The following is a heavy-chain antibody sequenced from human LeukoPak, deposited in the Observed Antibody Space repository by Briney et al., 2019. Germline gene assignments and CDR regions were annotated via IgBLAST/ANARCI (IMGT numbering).Heavy chain of an antibody. D-gene: IGHD5-12*01. CDR2: IWFDGTNK. CDR3: ARDRGVAAHLDY. J-gene: IGHJ4*02. CDR1: GFTFSSYG. V-gene: IGHV3-33*08. Sequence: GGSLRLSCAASGFTFSSYGMHWVRQAPGKGLEWVAVIWFDGTNKYYADSVRGRFTISRDNSKNTLYLQMSSLRAEDTAVYYCARDRGVAAHLDYWGQGTLVTVSS.